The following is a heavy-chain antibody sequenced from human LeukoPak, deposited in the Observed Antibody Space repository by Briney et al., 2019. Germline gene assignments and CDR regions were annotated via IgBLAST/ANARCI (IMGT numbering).Heavy chain of an antibody. J-gene: IGHJ4*02. D-gene: IGHD4-17*01. V-gene: IGHV4-30-4*01. Sequence: SETLSLTCTVSGGSISSYYWSWIRQPPGEGLEWIGYIYYSGSTYYHPSLKSRVTISLDTSKNQFSLKLSSMTAADTAVYYCARVTTVTTSFHFDYWGQGTLVTVSS. CDR1: GGSISSYY. CDR3: ARVTTVTTSFHFDY. CDR2: IYYSGST.